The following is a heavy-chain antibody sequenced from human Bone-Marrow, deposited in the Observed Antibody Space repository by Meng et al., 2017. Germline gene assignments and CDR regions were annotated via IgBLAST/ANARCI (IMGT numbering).Heavy chain of an antibody. CDR1: GFTFSSYA. Sequence: GESLKISCAASGFTFSSYAMSWVRQAPGKGLEWVSSISGGSTYYADSRKGRFTISRDNSKNTLHLQMNSLRAEDTAVYYCARDADWVIFDHWGQGALVTVSS. D-gene: IGHD3-9*01. CDR3: ARDADWVIFDH. J-gene: IGHJ4*02. CDR2: ISGGST. V-gene: IGHV3-38-3*01.